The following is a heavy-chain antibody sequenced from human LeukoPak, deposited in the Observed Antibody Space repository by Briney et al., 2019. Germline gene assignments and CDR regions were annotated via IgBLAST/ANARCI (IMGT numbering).Heavy chain of an antibody. CDR1: GYTFNGNS. V-gene: IGHV1-69*13. CDR3: AREFAVAAGGFDP. J-gene: IGHJ5*02. Sequence: GASVKVSCKTSGYTFNGNSVNWVRQAPGQGLEWMGGIIPIFGTANYAQKFQGRVTITADESTSTAYMELSSLRSEDTAVYYCAREFAVAAGGFDPWGQGTLVTVSS. CDR2: IIPIFGTA. D-gene: IGHD2-8*02.